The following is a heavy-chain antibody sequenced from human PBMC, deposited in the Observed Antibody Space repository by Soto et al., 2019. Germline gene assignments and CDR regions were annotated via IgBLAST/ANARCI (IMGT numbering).Heavy chain of an antibody. J-gene: IGHJ4*02. CDR3: ARDEYNDSSD. CDR2: ISHTGTT. D-gene: IGHD1-1*01. CDR1: GDSISGSQW. Sequence: QVQLQESGPGLVKPSETLSLTCAVSGDSISGSQWWSWVRLPPGKGLEWIGEISHTGTTNYNPSLKSRVTMSVDKPKNQFSLNLTSVTAADTAVYYCARDEYNDSSDWGQGTLVTVSS. V-gene: IGHV4-4*02.